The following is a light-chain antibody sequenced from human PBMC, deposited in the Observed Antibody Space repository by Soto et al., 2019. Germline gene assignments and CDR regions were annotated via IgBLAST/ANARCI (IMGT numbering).Light chain of an antibody. CDR3: SSYTSSSTLV. CDR2: DVT. J-gene: IGLJ1*01. CDR1: SSDIGDYHY. Sequence: QSALTQPASVSGSPGQSITISCTGTSSDIGDYHYVSWYQLLPGKAPKLLIYDVTNRPSGVSNRFSGSKSGNTASLTISGLQAEDEADYYCSSYTSSSTLVFGTGTKVTVL. V-gene: IGLV2-14*03.